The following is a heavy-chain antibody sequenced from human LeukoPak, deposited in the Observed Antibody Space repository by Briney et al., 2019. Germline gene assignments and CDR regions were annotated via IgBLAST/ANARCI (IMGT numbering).Heavy chain of an antibody. CDR1: GYTFTSYG. CDR3: ARGAPVLRFLEWLFPVYYYGMDV. D-gene: IGHD3-3*01. CDR2: ISAYNGNT. V-gene: IGHV1-18*01. Sequence: ASVKVSCKASGYTFTSYGISWVRQAPAQGLEWMGWISAYNGNTNYAQKLQGRVTMTTDTSTSTAYMELRSLRSDETAVYYCARGAPVLRFLEWLFPVYYYGMDVWGPRDHGHRLL. J-gene: IGHJ6*01.